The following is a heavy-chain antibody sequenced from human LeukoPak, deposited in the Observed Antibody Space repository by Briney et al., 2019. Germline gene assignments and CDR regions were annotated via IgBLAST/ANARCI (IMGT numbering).Heavy chain of an antibody. V-gene: IGHV4-34*01. CDR3: ARGLEWLALRFLEWSPTYYFDY. CDR1: GGSFSGYY. CDR2: INHSGST. Sequence: PSETLSLTCAVYGGSFSGYYWSWIRQPPGKGLEWIGEINHSGSTNYNPSLKSRVTISVDTSKNQSSLKLSSVTAADTAVYYCARGLEWLALRFLEWSPTYYFDYWGQGTLVTVSS. J-gene: IGHJ4*02. D-gene: IGHD3-3*01.